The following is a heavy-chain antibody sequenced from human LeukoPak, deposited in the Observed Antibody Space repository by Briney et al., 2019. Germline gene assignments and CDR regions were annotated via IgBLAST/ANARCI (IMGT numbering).Heavy chain of an antibody. V-gene: IGHV3-48*01. D-gene: IGHD3-10*01. CDR3: ARGWGVYDY. Sequence: GGSLRLSCAASGFTFNTYTMNWVRQAPVKGLEWVSSISTTSSTIYYADSVRCRFTISRDNAKNSLYLQMNSLRAEDTAVYYCARGWGVYDYWGQGALVTVSS. CDR1: GFTFNTYT. J-gene: IGHJ4*02. CDR2: ISTTSSTI.